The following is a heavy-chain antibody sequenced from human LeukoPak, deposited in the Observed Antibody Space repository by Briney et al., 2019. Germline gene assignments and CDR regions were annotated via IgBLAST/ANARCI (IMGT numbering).Heavy chain of an antibody. CDR2: CSGSGSST. CDR3: AKDRGLYPLYGTDV. CDR1: GFTFSSYA. J-gene: IGHJ6*02. Sequence: GGPLRLSCAASGFTFSSYAMSWVRQAPGKGLEWVSGCSGSGSSTYYADSVKGRFTISRDNSKNTLYLQMNSLRAEDTAAYYCAKDRGLYPLYGTDVWGQGTTVTVSS. D-gene: IGHD4-17*01. V-gene: IGHV3-23*01.